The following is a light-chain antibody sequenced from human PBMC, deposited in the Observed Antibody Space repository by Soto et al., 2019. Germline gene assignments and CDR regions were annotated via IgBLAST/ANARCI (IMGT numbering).Light chain of an antibody. CDR3: ATWESSLSIAV. J-gene: IGLJ2*01. V-gene: IGLV1-51*02. CDR2: END. CDR1: TSNSGYNF. Sequence: QSVLTQPPSVSAAPGQRVTISCSGSTSNSGYNFVSWYQQFPGAAPKLLIFENDKRASGTPDRFSGSKSGTSGTLAITGLQTGDEADYYCATWESSLSIAVFGGGTKLTVL.